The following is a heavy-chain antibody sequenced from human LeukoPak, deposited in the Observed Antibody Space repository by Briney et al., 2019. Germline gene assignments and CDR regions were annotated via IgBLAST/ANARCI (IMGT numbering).Heavy chain of an antibody. V-gene: IGHV1-2*02. D-gene: IGHD3-3*01. CDR1: GYTFTGYY. CDR3: ARGSDDFWSGDSPSY. J-gene: IGHJ4*02. Sequence: ASVKVSCKASGYTFTGYYMHWVRQAPGQGLEWMGWINPNSGDTNYAQKFQGRVTMTRDTSISTAYMELSRLRSDDTAVYYCARGSDDFWSGDSPSYWGQGTLVTVSS. CDR2: INPNSGDT.